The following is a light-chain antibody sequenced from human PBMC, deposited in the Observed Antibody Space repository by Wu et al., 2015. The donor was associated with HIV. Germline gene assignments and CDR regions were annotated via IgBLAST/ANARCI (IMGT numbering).Light chain of an antibody. Sequence: IRMTQSPSSLSAPTGDRVTFTCRASQGISSYLAWYQQKPGKAPNLLIYAASTLQSGVPSRFSGSGSGTDFTLTISCLQSEDFATYYCQQYYYYPYTFGQGTKLEIK. V-gene: IGKV1-8*01. CDR3: QQYYYYPYT. CDR1: QGISSY. J-gene: IGKJ2*01. CDR2: AAS.